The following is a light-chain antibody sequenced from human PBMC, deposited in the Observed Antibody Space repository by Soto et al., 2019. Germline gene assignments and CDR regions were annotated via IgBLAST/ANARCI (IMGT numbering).Light chain of an antibody. V-gene: IGLV2-14*01. Sequence: QSVLTQPASVSGSPGQSITISCTGTSSDIGNYNYVSWYQQHPGKAPKLMIYEVTNRPSGVSNRFSGSKSGITASLTISGLQAEDEADYYCSSYTRSNTYVFGTGTKLTVL. J-gene: IGLJ1*01. CDR3: SSYTRSNTYV. CDR1: SSDIGNYNY. CDR2: EVT.